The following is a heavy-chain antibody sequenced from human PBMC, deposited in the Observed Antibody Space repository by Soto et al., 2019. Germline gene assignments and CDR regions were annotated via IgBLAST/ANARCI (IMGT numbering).Heavy chain of an antibody. CDR3: ARGVTHGDYGYDY. V-gene: IGHV1-69*13. CDR2: IIPIFGTA. J-gene: IGHJ4*02. Sequence: SVKVSCKASGGTFSIYAIIWVRQAPGQGLEWMGGIIPIFGTANYAQKFQGRVTITADESTSTAYMELSSLRSEDTAVYYCARGVTHGDYGYDYWGQGTLVTVS. D-gene: IGHD4-17*01. CDR1: GGTFSIYA.